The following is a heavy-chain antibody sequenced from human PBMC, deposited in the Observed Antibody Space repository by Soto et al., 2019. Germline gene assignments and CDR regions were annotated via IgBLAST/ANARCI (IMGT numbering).Heavy chain of an antibody. Sequence: QLQLQESGSGLVKPSQTLSLTCAVSGDSISSGGYSWNWIRQPPGKGLEWIGYIYHSGGTDYNPSLKSRVTITVDSSNNQFSLKLSSVTAADTAVYYCARDSRSSYYLDYWGQGTLVTVSS. CDR3: ARDSRSSYYLDY. D-gene: IGHD3-22*01. CDR2: IYHSGGT. CDR1: GDSISSGGYS. J-gene: IGHJ4*02. V-gene: IGHV4-30-2*01.